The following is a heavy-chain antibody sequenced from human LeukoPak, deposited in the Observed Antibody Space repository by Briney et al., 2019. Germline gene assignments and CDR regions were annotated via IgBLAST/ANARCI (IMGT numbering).Heavy chain of an antibody. CDR2: INRSGST. CDR1: GGSFSGYY. CDR3: ARGPTYYYDSSGYHPLFDY. V-gene: IGHV4-34*01. D-gene: IGHD3-22*01. J-gene: IGHJ4*02. Sequence: SETLSLTCAVYGGSFSGYYWSWIRQPPGKGLEWIGEINRSGSTNYNPSLKSRVTISVDTSKNQFSLKLSSVTAADTAVYYCARGPTYYYDSSGYHPLFDYWGQGTLVTVSS.